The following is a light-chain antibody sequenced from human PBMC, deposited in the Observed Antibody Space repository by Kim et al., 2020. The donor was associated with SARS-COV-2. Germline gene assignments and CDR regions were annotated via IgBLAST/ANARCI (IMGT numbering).Light chain of an antibody. CDR1: LSVRSY. Sequence: ELVLTQSPATLSLSPGERAILSCRASLSVRSYLAWYQQKPGQAHKLLIFDASIRATGIPVRFSGRGSVTGFTLSISSLEPEDFAVYYGQQRNNWTPTTCGQGTRLGIK. CDR2: DAS. V-gene: IGKV3-11*01. CDR3: QQRNNWTPTT. J-gene: IGKJ5*01.